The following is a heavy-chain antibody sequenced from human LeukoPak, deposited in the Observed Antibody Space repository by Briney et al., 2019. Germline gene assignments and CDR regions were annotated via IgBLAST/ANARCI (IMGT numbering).Heavy chain of an antibody. V-gene: IGHV3-30*02. CDR2: IRYDGSNK. Sequence: GGSLRLSCAASGFTFSSYGMHWVRQAPGKGLEWVAFIRYDGSNKYYADSVKGRFTIARDNSKNTLHLQMNSLRAEDTAVYYCAKEAYSSGWYWFDPWGQGTLVTVSS. J-gene: IGHJ5*02. CDR3: AKEAYSSGWYWFDP. D-gene: IGHD6-19*01. CDR1: GFTFSSYG.